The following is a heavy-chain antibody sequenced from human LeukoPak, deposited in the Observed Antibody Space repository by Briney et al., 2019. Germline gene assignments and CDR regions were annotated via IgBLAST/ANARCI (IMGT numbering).Heavy chain of an antibody. CDR2: LSGSGFST. CDR3: AKDGQRSRWSDY. J-gene: IGHJ4*02. D-gene: IGHD6-19*01. Sequence: GGSLRLSCVASGFTFSNYAMSWVRQAPGRGLEWVSTLSGSGFSTYYADSVKGRFTISRDNSENTLFLQMNSLRADDTAVYYCAKDGQRSRWSDYWGQGTLVTVSS. CDR1: GFTFSNYA. V-gene: IGHV3-23*01.